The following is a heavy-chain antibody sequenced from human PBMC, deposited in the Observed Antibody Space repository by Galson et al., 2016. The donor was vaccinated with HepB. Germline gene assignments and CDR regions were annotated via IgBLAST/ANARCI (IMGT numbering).Heavy chain of an antibody. J-gene: IGHJ4*02. Sequence: SVKVSCKASEYTFTDYYIHWVRQAPGQGLEGMGIIYPSDGSTSNAQKFQGRVTMTRDTSTSTVYMELSSLRSDDTAVYYWVRQTTSGWYFVYWGQGTLVTVSS. D-gene: IGHD6-19*01. V-gene: IGHV1-46*01. CDR3: VRQTTSGWYFVY. CDR2: IYPSDGST. CDR1: EYTFTDYY.